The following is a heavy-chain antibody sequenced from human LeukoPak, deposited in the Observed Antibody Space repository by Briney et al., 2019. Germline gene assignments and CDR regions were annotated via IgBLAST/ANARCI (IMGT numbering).Heavy chain of an antibody. J-gene: IGHJ4*02. D-gene: IGHD2/OR15-2a*01. CDR1: GFIFSYYS. V-gene: IGHV3-64D*09. Sequence: GGSLRLSCAASGFIFSYYSMNWVRQAPGKGLEYVAAISRNGGSTYYADSVKGRFTISRDNSKNTLYLQMSSLRAEDTAVYLCVKDLRSDFMGVLSRYLSYWGQGTLVTVSS. CDR2: ISRNGGST. CDR3: VKDLRSDFMGVLSRYLSY.